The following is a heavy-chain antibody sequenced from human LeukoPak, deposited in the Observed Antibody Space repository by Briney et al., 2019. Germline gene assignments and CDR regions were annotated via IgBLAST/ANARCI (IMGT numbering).Heavy chain of an antibody. Sequence: GRSLRLSCAASGFTFSSYAMHWVRQAPGKGLEWVAVISYDGSNKYYADSVKGRFTISRDNSKNTLYLQMNSLRAEDTAVYYRAREAPHTDYWGQGTLVTVSS. J-gene: IGHJ4*02. V-gene: IGHV3-30-3*01. CDR1: GFTFSSYA. CDR2: ISYDGSNK. CDR3: AREAPHTDY.